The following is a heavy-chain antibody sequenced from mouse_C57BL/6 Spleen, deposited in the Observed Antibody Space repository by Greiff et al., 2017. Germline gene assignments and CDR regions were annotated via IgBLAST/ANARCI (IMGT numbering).Heavy chain of an antibody. J-gene: IGHJ2*01. CDR1: GYTFTDYE. D-gene: IGHD1-1*01. CDR3: TLIYYYGSSYVGFDY. Sequence: VQLQQSGAELVRPGASVTLSCKASGYTFTDYEMHWVKQTPVHGLEWIGAIDPETGGTAYNQKFKGKAILTADKSSSTAYMELRSLTSEDSAVYYCTLIYYYGSSYVGFDYWGQGTTLSVSS. V-gene: IGHV1-15*01. CDR2: IDPETGGT.